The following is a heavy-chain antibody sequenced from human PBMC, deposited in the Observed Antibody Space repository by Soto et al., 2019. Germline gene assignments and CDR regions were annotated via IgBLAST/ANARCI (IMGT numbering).Heavy chain of an antibody. D-gene: IGHD2-2*01. V-gene: IGHV4-30-2*01. CDR2: IYHSGTS. J-gene: IGHJ4*02. CDR1: GGSISSGGFC. CDR3: ARGRLVPAVNFDY. Sequence: PLEIMSLTYAVAGGSISSGGFCRSRIRQPPGKGLEWIGYIYHSGTSFYNPSLKSRVTISVDGSKNQFSLKVNSVTAADTAVYYCARGRLVPAVNFDYWGLGTLVTVSS.